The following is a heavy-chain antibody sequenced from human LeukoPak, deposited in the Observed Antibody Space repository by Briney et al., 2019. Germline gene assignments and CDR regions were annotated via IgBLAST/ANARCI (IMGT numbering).Heavy chain of an antibody. CDR1: GYTFNNYY. D-gene: IGHD6-19*01. CDR2: INPSGGGT. CDR3: ARQGAYSSAIGMGY. J-gene: IGHJ4*02. V-gene: IGHV1-46*02. Sequence: AASVKVSCTASGYTFNNYYMYWVRQAPGQGLEWMGMINPSGGGTSYAQKFQGRVTMTRDTSTRTVYMEVCSLKPEDTAVYYCARQGAYSSAIGMGYWGQGTLVTVSS.